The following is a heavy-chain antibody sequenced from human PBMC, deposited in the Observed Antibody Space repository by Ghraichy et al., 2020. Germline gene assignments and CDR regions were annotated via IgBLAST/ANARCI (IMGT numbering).Heavy chain of an antibody. Sequence: SVKVSCKASGGTFSSYAISWVRQAPGQGLEWMGGIIPIFGTANYAQKFQGRVTITADESTSTAYMELSSLRSEDTAVYYCARETGYSGYDYYYYYGMDVWGQGTTVTVSS. V-gene: IGHV1-69*13. CDR2: IIPIFGTA. CDR3: ARETGYSGYDYYYYYGMDV. J-gene: IGHJ6*02. D-gene: IGHD5-12*01. CDR1: GGTFSSYA.